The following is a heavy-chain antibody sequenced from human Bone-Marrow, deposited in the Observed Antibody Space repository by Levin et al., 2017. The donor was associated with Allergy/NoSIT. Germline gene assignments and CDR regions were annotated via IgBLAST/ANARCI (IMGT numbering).Heavy chain of an antibody. CDR1: GGSISSSSYY. D-gene: IGHD3-3*01. J-gene: IGHJ5*02. CDR3: ASGYYDFWSGYRWNWFDP. Sequence: SCTVSGGSISSSSYYWGWIRQPPGKGLEWIGSIYYSGSTYYNPSLKSRVTISVDTSKNQFSLKLSSVTAADTAVYYCASGYYDFWSGYRWNWFDPWGQGTLVTVSS. V-gene: IGHV4-39*01. CDR2: IYYSGST.